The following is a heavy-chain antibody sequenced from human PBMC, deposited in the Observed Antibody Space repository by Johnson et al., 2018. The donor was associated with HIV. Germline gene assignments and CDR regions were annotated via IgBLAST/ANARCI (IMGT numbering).Heavy chain of an antibody. Sequence: QMQLVESGGGVVQPGRSLRLSCAASGFTFSSYAMHWVRQAPGKGLEWVAVIWYDGSNKYYADSVKGRFTISRDNSKNTLYLQMNSLRAEDTAVYYCAKDKVDTAMVSDAFDIWGQGTMVTVSS. J-gene: IGHJ3*02. V-gene: IGHV3-33*06. CDR1: GFTFSSYA. CDR3: AKDKVDTAMVSDAFDI. D-gene: IGHD5-18*01. CDR2: IWYDGSNK.